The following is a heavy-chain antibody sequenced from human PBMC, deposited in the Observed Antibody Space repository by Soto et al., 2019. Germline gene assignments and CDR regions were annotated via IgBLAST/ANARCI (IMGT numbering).Heavy chain of an antibody. V-gene: IGHV1-69*01. D-gene: IGHD2-2*01. Sequence: QVQLVQSGAEVKKPGSSVKVSCKASGDSFSTFSFHWVRQAPGQGLEWMGGITPLFGTANFAQKFQGRVAITADESTSTGYMTLRSLRSEDTAVYYCQLLSGRGRAFDMWGQGTMVTVSS. CDR1: GDSFSTFS. CDR3: QLLSGRGRAFDM. CDR2: ITPLFGTA. J-gene: IGHJ3*02.